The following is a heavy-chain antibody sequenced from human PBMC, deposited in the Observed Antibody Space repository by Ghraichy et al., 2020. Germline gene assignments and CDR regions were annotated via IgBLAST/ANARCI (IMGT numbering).Heavy chain of an antibody. CDR2: INHSGST. V-gene: IGHV4-34*01. J-gene: IGHJ5*02. CDR3: ARILPRWGYCSSTSCYRYHWFDP. Sequence: SETLSLTCAVYGGSFSGYYWSWIRQPPGKGLEWIGEINHSGSTNYNPSLKSRVTISVDTSKNQFSLKLSSVTAADTAVYYCARILPRWGYCSSTSCYRYHWFDPWGQGTLVTVSS. D-gene: IGHD2-2*02. CDR1: GGSFSGYY.